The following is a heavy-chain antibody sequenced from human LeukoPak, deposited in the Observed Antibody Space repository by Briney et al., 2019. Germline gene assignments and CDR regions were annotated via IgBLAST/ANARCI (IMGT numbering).Heavy chain of an antibody. Sequence: GGSLRLSCAASGSTFRSYGMPCVRQAPGKGLEGVAPTWDDGSNKYYADSVKGRFTISRDTSKNTLYLQMNSLRAEDTAVYYCAKDLRRAISGVVIPVYYYYMDVWGKGTTVTVSS. D-gene: IGHD3-3*01. CDR3: AKDLRRAISGVVIPVYYYYMDV. CDR1: GSTFRSYG. J-gene: IGHJ6*03. CDR2: TWDDGSNK. V-gene: IGHV3-33*06.